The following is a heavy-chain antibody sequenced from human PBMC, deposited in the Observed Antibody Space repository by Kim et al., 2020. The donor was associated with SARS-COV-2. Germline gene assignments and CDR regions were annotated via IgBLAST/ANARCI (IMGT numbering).Heavy chain of an antibody. D-gene: IGHD5-12*01. CDR3: TKDVIRGNPRGDAMDV. Sequence: GGSLRLSCAASGFTFNFFALNWVRQAPGKGLEWVSTITGSGGSTFYAASVRGRFTISRDNSKNTVFLQMNNLRAEDTAIYYCTKDVIRGNPRGDAMDVWG. CDR1: GFTFNFFA. V-gene: IGHV3-23*01. CDR2: ITGSGGST. J-gene: IGHJ6*01.